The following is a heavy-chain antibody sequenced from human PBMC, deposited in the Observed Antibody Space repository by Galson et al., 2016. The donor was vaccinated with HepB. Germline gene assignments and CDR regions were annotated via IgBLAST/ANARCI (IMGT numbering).Heavy chain of an antibody. CDR1: GLTFSDAW. CDR2: ISSSSHAI. D-gene: IGHD2-15*01. J-gene: IGHJ2*01. CDR3: ARGNGGTFDL. Sequence: SLRLSCAASGLTFSDAWMSWARQAPGKGLEWISYISSSSHAIYYADSVKGRFTISRDNVKNSLFLQMDSLRDEDTAVYYCARGNGGTFDLWGRGTLVTVSS. V-gene: IGHV3-48*02.